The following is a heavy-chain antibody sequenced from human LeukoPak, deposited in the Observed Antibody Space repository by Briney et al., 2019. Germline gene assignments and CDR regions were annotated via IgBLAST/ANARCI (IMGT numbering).Heavy chain of an antibody. V-gene: IGHV3-33*06. CDR2: IWYDGSNK. CDR1: GLTFSSYG. D-gene: IGHD6-19*01. J-gene: IGHJ4*02. CDR3: AKDRGIAVAGIYDY. Sequence: PGGALRLSCAATGLTFSSYGMHWVRQPPGKGLEGVAVIWYDGSNKYYADSVKGRFTISRDNSKNTLYLQMNSLRAEDTAVYYCAKDRGIAVAGIYDYWGQGTLVTVSS.